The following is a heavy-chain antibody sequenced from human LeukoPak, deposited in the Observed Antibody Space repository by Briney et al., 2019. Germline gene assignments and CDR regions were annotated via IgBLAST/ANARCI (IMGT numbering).Heavy chain of an antibody. CDR3: ARDDPVSGQRFGVFDY. CDR1: GGSISSYY. J-gene: IGHJ4*02. CDR2: IYYSGST. V-gene: IGHV4-59*01. Sequence: PSETLSLTCTVSGGSISSYYWSWIRQPPGKGLEWIGYIYYSGSTNYNPSLKSRVTISVDTSKNQFSLKLSSVTAADTAVYYCARDDPVSGQRFGVFDYWGQGTLVTVSS. D-gene: IGHD3-10*01.